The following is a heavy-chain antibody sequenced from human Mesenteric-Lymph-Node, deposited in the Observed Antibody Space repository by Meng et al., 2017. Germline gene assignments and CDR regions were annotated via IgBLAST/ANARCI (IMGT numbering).Heavy chain of an antibody. D-gene: IGHD3-16*01. CDR3: ACIRLGELFDWFDP. CDR2: MNPNSGNT. V-gene: IGHV1-8*02. CDR1: GYTFTSYY. Sequence: ASVKVSCKASGYTFTSYYMHWVRQAPGQGLEWMGWMNPNSGNTGYAQKFQGRVTMTRNTSISTAYMELSSLRSEDTAVYYCACIRLGELFDWFDPWGQGTLVTVSS. J-gene: IGHJ5*02.